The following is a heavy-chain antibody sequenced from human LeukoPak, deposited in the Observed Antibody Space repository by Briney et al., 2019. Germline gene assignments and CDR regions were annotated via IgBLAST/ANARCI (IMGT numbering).Heavy chain of an antibody. CDR3: ARQWSGYSYFDY. CDR1: GGSISSYY. Sequence: SETLSLTCTVSGGSISSYYWSRIRQPPGKGLEWIGYIHTSGSTNYNPSLKSRVTISVDTSKNQFSLKLNSVTAADTAVYYCARQWSGYSYFDYWGQGTLVTVSS. V-gene: IGHV4-4*09. D-gene: IGHD3-3*01. CDR2: IHTSGST. J-gene: IGHJ4*02.